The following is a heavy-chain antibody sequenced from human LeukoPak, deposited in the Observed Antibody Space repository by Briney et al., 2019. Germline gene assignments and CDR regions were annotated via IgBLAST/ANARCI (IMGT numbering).Heavy chain of an antibody. Sequence: GGSLRLSCAASGFSFDDYGMSWVRQAPGKGLEWVCDINWNGGSTGYADSVKGRFTISRDSAKKSLYLQMNSLRAEDTALYYCAGYYYDSSRGFDPWGQGTLVTVSA. CDR3: AGYYYDSSRGFDP. CDR1: GFSFDDYG. D-gene: IGHD3-22*01. CDR2: INWNGGST. J-gene: IGHJ5*02. V-gene: IGHV3-20*04.